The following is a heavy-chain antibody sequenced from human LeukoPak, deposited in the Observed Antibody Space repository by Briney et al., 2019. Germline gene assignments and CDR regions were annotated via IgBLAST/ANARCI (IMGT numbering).Heavy chain of an antibody. Sequence: GGSLRLSCEASGFTFSNYIMTRVRQAPGKGLEWVSYISSSGTTIYYADSVRGRFTISRDNAKNSLYLQMDSLRPEDTTVYYCARDRFWSRGFNSGGPLHSFDSWGQGTLVTVSS. D-gene: IGHD4-23*01. CDR3: ARDRFWSRGFNSGGPLHSFDS. CDR1: GFTFSNYI. J-gene: IGHJ4*02. V-gene: IGHV3-48*01. CDR2: ISSSGTTI.